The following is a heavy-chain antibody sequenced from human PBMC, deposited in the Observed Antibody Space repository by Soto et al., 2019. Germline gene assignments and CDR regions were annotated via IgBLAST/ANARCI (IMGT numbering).Heavy chain of an antibody. V-gene: IGHV4-39*01. J-gene: IGHJ5*02. CDR3: ATRQGGSYNWFDP. CDR2: LYYSGNT. Sequence: SETLSLTCTVSGGSISRSSYSWAWIRQPPGKGLEWIGTLYYSGNTYYNPSLKSRVAISVDTSKNQFSLKLSSVTAADTAVYYCATRQGGSYNWFDPWGQGTLVTVSS. CDR1: GGSISRSSYS. D-gene: IGHD2-15*01.